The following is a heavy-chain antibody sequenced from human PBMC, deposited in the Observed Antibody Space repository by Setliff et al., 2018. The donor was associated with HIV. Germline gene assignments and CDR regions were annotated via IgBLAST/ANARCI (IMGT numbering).Heavy chain of an antibody. J-gene: IGHJ6*03. V-gene: IGHV1-46*01. CDR3: ATNPEMATINYYYYYMGV. D-gene: IGHD5-12*01. CDR1: GYSFTSYY. Sequence: ASVKVSCKASGYSFTSYYVHWVRQAPGQGLEWMGIINPSGGTTTYAQKFQGRVTMTRDTSTSTVYMELSSLRSEDTAVYYCATNPEMATINYYYYYMGVWGKGTTVTVSS. CDR2: INPSGGTT.